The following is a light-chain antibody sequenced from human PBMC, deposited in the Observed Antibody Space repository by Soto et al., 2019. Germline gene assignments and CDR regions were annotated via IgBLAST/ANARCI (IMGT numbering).Light chain of an antibody. CDR1: SSDVGSYNL. CDR2: EGS. CDR3: CSGAGSNNYV. Sequence: QSALTQPVSVSGSPGQSITISCTGTSSDVGSYNLVSWYQQHPGKAPKLMIYEGSKRPSGVPDRFSGSKSGNTASLTVSGLQADDEADYYCCSGAGSNNYVFGTGTKLTVL. V-gene: IGLV2-14*02. J-gene: IGLJ1*01.